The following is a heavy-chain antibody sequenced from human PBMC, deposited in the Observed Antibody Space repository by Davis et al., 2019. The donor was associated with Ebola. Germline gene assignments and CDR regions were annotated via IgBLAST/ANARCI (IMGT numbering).Heavy chain of an antibody. CDR3: ARDAMAFHWDYGMDV. V-gene: IGHV3-21*01. Sequence: GESLKISCAASGFTFSSYSMNWVRQAPGKGLEWVSSISSSSSYIYYADSVKGRFTISRANAKNSLYLQMNSRRAEDTAVYYCARDAMAFHWDYGMDVWGQGTTVTVSS. J-gene: IGHJ6*02. CDR1: GFTFSSYS. CDR2: ISSSSSYI. D-gene: IGHD2-2*01.